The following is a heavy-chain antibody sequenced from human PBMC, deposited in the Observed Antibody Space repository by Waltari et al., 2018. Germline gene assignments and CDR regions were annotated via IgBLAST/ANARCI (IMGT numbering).Heavy chain of an antibody. V-gene: IGHV3-23*01. CDR3: AKHLTLVRGIGPYFDY. Sequence: EVQLLESGGGLVQPGGSLRLSCADSGITFSNYAMSWVRQAPGKGLEWVSAISGSGDNTFYVDSVKGRFTISRDNSKNTLYLQMNSLRAEDTAVYYCAKHLTLVRGIGPYFDYWGQGTLVTVSS. D-gene: IGHD3-10*01. CDR1: GITFSNYA. CDR2: ISGSGDNT. J-gene: IGHJ4*02.